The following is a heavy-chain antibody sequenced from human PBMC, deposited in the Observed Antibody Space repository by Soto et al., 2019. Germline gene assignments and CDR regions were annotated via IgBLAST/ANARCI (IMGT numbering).Heavy chain of an antibody. V-gene: IGHV5-51*01. CDR1: GYSFTSYW. CDR3: ARLPKRANYYSNYPDNYYYYYGMDV. Sequence: EVQLVQSGAEVKKPGESLKISCKGSGYSFTSYWIGWVRQMPGKGLEWMGIIYPGDSDTRYSPSFQGQVTISADKSISTAYLQWSRLKASDTAMYYCARLPKRANYYSNYPDNYYYYYGMDVWGQGTTVTVSS. J-gene: IGHJ6*02. D-gene: IGHD4-4*01. CDR2: IYPGDSDT.